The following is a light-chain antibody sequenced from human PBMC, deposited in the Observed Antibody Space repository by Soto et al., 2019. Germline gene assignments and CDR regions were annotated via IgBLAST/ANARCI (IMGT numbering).Light chain of an antibody. Sequence: IVLTQSPGTLSLSPGERATLSCRASQTISSSSLAWYQQKGGQAPRLLIYGASSRATGIPDRFSGSGSGTEFTLTITSLQPEDFATYYCQQLNSFPITFGQGTRLEIK. CDR3: QQLNSFPIT. J-gene: IGKJ5*01. CDR2: GAS. V-gene: IGKV3-20*01. CDR1: QTISSSS.